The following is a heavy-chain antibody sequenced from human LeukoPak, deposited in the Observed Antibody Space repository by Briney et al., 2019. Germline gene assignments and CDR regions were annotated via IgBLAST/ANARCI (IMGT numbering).Heavy chain of an antibody. D-gene: IGHD3-10*01. Sequence: PGGSLRLSCAASGFTFSSYSMNWVRQAPGKGLEWVSSISSSSSYIYYADSVKGRFTISRDNAKNSLYLQMNSLRAEDTAVYYCARDTSGWFGGGSVDWGQGTLVTVSS. CDR2: ISSSSSYI. CDR3: ARDTSGWFGGGSVD. CDR1: GFTFSSYS. J-gene: IGHJ4*02. V-gene: IGHV3-21*01.